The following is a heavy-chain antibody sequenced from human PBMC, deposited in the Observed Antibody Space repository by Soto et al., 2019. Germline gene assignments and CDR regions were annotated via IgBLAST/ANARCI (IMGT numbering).Heavy chain of an antibody. V-gene: IGHV2-5*02. Sequence: QITLKESGPTLVKPTQTLTLTCTFSGFSLNTGGLGVGWIRQPPGKALQWLALIYWDGDTRYSPSLKSRLSITKDTSNNQVVITMANMDPVDTATYFCAHSGCGGDCHRSSSPHYYYGLDVWGQGTTVTVSS. J-gene: IGHJ6*02. CDR3: AHSGCGGDCHRSSSPHYYYGLDV. CDR2: IYWDGDT. D-gene: IGHD2-21*02. CDR1: GFSLNTGGLG.